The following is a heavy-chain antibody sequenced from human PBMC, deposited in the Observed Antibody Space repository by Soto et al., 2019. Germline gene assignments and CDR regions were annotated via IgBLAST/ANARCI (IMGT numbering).Heavy chain of an antibody. V-gene: IGHV5-51*01. CDR1: GYSFTSYW. J-gene: IGHJ4*02. Sequence: GESLKISCRGSGYSFTSYWIGWVRQMPGKGLEWMGIIYPGDSDTRYSPSFQGQVTISADKSISTAYLQWSSLKASDTAMYYCARHEWLPLTGTSICLFDYWGQGTLVTVSS. D-gene: IGHD1-7*01. CDR2: IYPGDSDT. CDR3: ARHEWLPLTGTSICLFDY.